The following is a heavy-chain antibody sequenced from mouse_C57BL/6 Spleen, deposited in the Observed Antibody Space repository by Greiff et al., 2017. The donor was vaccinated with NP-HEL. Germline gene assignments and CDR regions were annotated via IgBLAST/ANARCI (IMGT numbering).Heavy chain of an antibody. CDR3: ARAGTYYSNYDFDV. Sequence: VQLQQSGPGLVKPSQSLSLTCSVTGYSITSGYYWNWIRQFPGNKLEWMGYISYDGSNNYNPSLKNRISITRDTSKNQFFLKLNSVTTEDTATYYCARAGTYYSNYDFDVWGTGTTVTVSS. J-gene: IGHJ1*03. CDR1: GYSITSGYY. D-gene: IGHD2-5*01. CDR2: ISYDGSN. V-gene: IGHV3-6*01.